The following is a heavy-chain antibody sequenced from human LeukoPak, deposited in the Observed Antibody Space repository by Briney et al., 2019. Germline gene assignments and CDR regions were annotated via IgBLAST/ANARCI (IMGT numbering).Heavy chain of an antibody. Sequence: GGSLRLSCAASGFTFSNAWMSWVRQAPEKGLEWVGRIKSRTDGGTTAYAAPVKGRFTISRDDSKNTLYLQMNSLKTEDTAVYYCTSRLLWFGEGGQGTLVTVSS. D-gene: IGHD3-10*01. CDR1: GFTFSNAW. V-gene: IGHV3-15*01. J-gene: IGHJ4*02. CDR3: TSRLLWFGE. CDR2: IKSRTDGGTT.